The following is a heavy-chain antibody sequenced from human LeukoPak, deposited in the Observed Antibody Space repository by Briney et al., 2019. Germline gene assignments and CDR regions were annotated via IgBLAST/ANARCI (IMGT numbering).Heavy chain of an antibody. V-gene: IGHV3-23*01. CDR2: ISGRSGDT. J-gene: IGHJ4*02. D-gene: IGHD4-23*01. CDR3: AKGVDGGNSGTGKY. CDR1: GFSFSTYA. Sequence: SGGSLRLSCAASGFSFSTYAMSWVRQAPGKGLEWVSAISGRSGDTYYADSVKGRFTISRDDSKSTLYLQMNSLRADDTAVYYCAKGVDGGNSGTGKYWGRGTLVTVSS.